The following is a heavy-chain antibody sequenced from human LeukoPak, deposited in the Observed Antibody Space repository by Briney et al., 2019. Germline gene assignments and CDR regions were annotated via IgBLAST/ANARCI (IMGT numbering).Heavy chain of an antibody. J-gene: IGHJ6*03. CDR2: VRYDGSEK. CDR3: AKGSFQCSSSTCPQYYYYMDV. Sequence: AGGSLRLSCAASGFRFSSYGMHWVRQAPGKGLEWVAFVRYDGSEKYYADSVQGRFTISRDNSKNTVYLQMNSLRAGDTAVYYCAKGSFQCSSSTCPQYYYYMDVWGKGTTVTVSS. D-gene: IGHD2/OR15-2a*01. V-gene: IGHV3-30*02. CDR1: GFRFSSYG.